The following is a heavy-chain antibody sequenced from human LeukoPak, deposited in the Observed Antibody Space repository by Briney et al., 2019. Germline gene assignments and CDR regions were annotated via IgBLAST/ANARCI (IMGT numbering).Heavy chain of an antibody. CDR1: LDSTTSNF. V-gene: IGHV4-4*02. Sequence: SETLSLTCTVSLDSTTSNFWSWVRQSPGKGLEWIGEIHRSGSPNYNPSLQSRVTISIDRSRNQIALELSSVTTADTAVYYCAREILGGFNPGAYWGQGTLVTVSS. J-gene: IGHJ4*02. CDR2: IHRSGSP. CDR3: AREILGGFNPGAY. D-gene: IGHD1-14*01.